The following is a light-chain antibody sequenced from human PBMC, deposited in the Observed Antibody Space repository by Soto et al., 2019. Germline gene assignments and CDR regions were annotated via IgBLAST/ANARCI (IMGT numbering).Light chain of an antibody. V-gene: IGKV3-15*01. J-gene: IGKJ3*01. CDR1: QSVSSN. CDR3: QQYNNWPPVT. Sequence: EIVMTQSPATLSVSPGERATLSCRASQSVSSNLAWYQQKPGQAPRLLIYGASTRATGIPARFIGSGSGTAFTLTISSLQSQDVAVYYCQQYNNWPPVTFGPGTKVDIK. CDR2: GAS.